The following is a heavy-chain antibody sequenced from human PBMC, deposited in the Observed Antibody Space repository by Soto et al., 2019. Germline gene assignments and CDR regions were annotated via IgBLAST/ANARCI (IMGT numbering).Heavy chain of an antibody. V-gene: IGHV3-30-3*01. D-gene: IGHD3-16*01. Sequence: QVQLVESGGGVVQPGTSLRLSCAASGFTFRSYAMHWVRQAPGKGLEWVAVISYDGTNKYYADSVKGRFTISRDNSKNTLYLQLNSLRDEDTAVYHCSREWGSYWGQGTLVIVSS. CDR3: SREWGSY. CDR1: GFTFRSYA. J-gene: IGHJ4*02. CDR2: ISYDGTNK.